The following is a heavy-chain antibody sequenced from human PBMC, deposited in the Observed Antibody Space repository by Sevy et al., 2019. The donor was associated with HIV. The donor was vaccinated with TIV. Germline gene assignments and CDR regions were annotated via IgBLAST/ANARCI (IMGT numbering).Heavy chain of an antibody. Sequence: GGSLRLSCAASGLSFSPFPMHWVRLAPGKGLDWMAAPSNDGKDKGYADSVKDRFMISRDNSKNMLYLQMNSLRGEDTAVYYCVTEGGSSGRAGWFDPWGQGTLVTVSS. CDR2: PSNDGKDK. V-gene: IGHV3-30*04. CDR1: GLSFSPFP. CDR3: VTEGGSSGRAGWFDP. D-gene: IGHD3-22*01. J-gene: IGHJ5*02.